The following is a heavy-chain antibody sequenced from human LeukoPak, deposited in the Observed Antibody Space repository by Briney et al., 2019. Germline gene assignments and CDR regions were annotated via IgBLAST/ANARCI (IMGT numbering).Heavy chain of an antibody. Sequence: HPGGSLRLSCAVSGFTARRYFMSWVRQAPGKGLEWVANIKEDGSEKYYVDSVKGRFTISRDNAKNSLYLQMNSLRAEDTAVYYCARGPTVLVGYCSSSSCQADYWGQGTLVTVSS. V-gene: IGHV3-7*01. CDR2: IKEDGSEK. J-gene: IGHJ4*02. CDR1: GFTARRYF. D-gene: IGHD2-2*01. CDR3: ARGPTVLVGYCSSSSCQADY.